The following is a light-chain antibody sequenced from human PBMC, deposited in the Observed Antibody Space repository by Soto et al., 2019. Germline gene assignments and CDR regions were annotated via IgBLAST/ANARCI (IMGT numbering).Light chain of an antibody. CDR1: QTVSSY. V-gene: IGKV3-15*01. Sequence: KRMKISPATVSVKKGERATLSCRASQTVSSYLAWYQQKPGQAPRLLIYDTSTRATGVPARFSGSRSGTEFTLTINSLQSEDFAVYYCQRYDFWPITFGGGTKVDNK. CDR2: DTS. CDR3: QRYDFWPIT. J-gene: IGKJ4*01.